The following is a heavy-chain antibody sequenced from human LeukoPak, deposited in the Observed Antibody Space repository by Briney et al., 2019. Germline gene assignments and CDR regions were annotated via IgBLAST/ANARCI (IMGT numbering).Heavy chain of an antibody. V-gene: IGHV3-23*01. J-gene: IGHJ4*02. CDR1: GFTFSSYA. D-gene: IGHD6-13*01. CDR2: ISGSGGST. Sequence: GGPLRLSCAASGFTFSSYAMSWVRQAPGKGLEWVSAISGSGGSTYYADSVKGRFTISRDNSKNTLYLQMNSLRAEDTAVYYCAKSLAAAGTPNDYWGQGTLVTVSS. CDR3: AKSLAAAGTPNDY.